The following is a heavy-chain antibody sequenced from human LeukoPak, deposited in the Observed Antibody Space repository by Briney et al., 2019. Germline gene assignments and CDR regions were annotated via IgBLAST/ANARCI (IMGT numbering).Heavy chain of an antibody. CDR1: GGSISNNNYY. V-gene: IGHV4-61*05. CDR2: IYYSGST. J-gene: IGHJ4*02. D-gene: IGHD3-22*01. Sequence: PSETLSLTCTVSGGSISNNNYYWAWIRQPPGKRLEWIGYIYYSGSTNYNPSLKSRVTISVDTSKNQFSLKLKSVTAADTAVYYCARHSAYYDYWGQGTLVTVSS. CDR3: ARHSAYYDY.